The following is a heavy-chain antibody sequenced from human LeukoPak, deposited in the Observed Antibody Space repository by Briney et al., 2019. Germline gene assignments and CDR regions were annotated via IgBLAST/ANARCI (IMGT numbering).Heavy chain of an antibody. V-gene: IGHV1-2*02. J-gene: IGHJ6*03. Sequence: ASVKVSCKASGYTFTDYYMHWVRQAPGRGLEWMGWINPNSGVTKFAQKFQGRVTVTRDTSTTTAFMELSRLRSDDTAVYYCAREAGYYYYMDVWAKGTTVTVSS. CDR1: GYTFTDYY. CDR2: INPNSGVT. CDR3: AREAGYYYYMDV.